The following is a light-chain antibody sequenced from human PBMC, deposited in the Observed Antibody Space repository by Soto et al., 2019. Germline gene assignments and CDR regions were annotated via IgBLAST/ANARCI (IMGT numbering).Light chain of an antibody. CDR3: QQYGSSWT. V-gene: IGKV1-33*01. Sequence: DVQMTQSPSSLSASVGDTITITCQATQDISNYLNWYQQKPGEAPKLLIYDASKLETGVPSRFSGSGSGTDFTFTISRLEPEDFAVYYCQQYGSSWTFGQGTKVDI. J-gene: IGKJ1*01. CDR2: DAS. CDR1: QDISNY.